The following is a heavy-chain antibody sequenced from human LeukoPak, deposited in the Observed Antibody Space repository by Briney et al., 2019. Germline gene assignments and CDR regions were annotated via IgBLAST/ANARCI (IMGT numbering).Heavy chain of an antibody. J-gene: IGHJ4*02. CDR3: AIMPADKGTGVYYFDY. V-gene: IGHV4-59*01. Sequence: ASETLSLTCTVSGGSISSYYWSWIRQPPGKGLEWIGYIYYGGSTNYNPSLKSRVTISVDTSKNQFSLKLSSVTAADTAVYYCAIMPADKGTGVYYFDYWDQGTLVTVSS. CDR1: GGSISSYY. CDR2: IYYGGST. D-gene: IGHD1-14*01.